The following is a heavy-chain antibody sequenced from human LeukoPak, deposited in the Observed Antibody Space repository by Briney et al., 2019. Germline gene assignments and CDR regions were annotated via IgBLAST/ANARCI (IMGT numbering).Heavy chain of an antibody. CDR3: AKDIRASSCWYGAFDF. CDR2: IWYDGSEK. D-gene: IGHD6-13*01. Sequence: GGSLRLSCAASGFTFKIHGMHWVRQAPGKGLEWLAVIWYDGSEKHYADAVRGRFTISRDNSKNTVDLEINSLRDEDTAVYYCAKDIRASSCWYGAFDFWGQGTMVAVSA. J-gene: IGHJ3*01. V-gene: IGHV3-33*03. CDR1: GFTFKIHG.